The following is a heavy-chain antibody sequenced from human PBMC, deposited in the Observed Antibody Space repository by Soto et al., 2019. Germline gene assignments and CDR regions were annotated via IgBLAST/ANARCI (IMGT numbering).Heavy chain of an antibody. J-gene: IGHJ4*02. V-gene: IGHV3-7*01. CDR2: MKKDGSEK. D-gene: IGHD1-1*01. Sequence: PGGSLRLSCTASVFTFSDYWMSWVRQAPGKGLEWVANMKKDGSEKYYVDSVKGRFTISRDNAKNSLFLQMNSLRVEDTAVYYCARHPDWTFDYWGQGALVTVSS. CDR1: VFTFSDYW. CDR3: ARHPDWTFDY.